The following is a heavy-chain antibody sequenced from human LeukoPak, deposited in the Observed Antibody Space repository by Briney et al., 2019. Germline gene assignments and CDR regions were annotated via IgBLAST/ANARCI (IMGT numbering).Heavy chain of an antibody. CDR1: GYTLTDYY. CDR3: ARVGYYKSSGYYEY. J-gene: IGHJ4*02. V-gene: IGHV1-2*06. Sequence: ASVKVSCKASGYTLTDYYMHWVRQAPGQGLEWMGRINPNSGGTNYAQKFQGRVTMTRDTSISTVYMELSRLRSDDTAVYYCARVGYYKSSGYYEYWGQGTLVTVSS. CDR2: INPNSGGT. D-gene: IGHD3-22*01.